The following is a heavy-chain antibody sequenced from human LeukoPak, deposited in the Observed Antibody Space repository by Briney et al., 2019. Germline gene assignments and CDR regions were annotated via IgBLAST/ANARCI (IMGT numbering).Heavy chain of an antibody. CDR2: ISSSSSYI. J-gene: IGHJ4*02. CDR1: GFTFSSYS. CDR3: TRDPEALDY. Sequence: PGGSLRLSCAASGFTFSSYSMNWVRQAPGKGLEWVSSISSSSSYIYYADSVKGRFTISRDDAKNSLYLHMNSLRDEDTALYYCTRDPEALDYWGQGTLVTVSS. V-gene: IGHV3-21*01.